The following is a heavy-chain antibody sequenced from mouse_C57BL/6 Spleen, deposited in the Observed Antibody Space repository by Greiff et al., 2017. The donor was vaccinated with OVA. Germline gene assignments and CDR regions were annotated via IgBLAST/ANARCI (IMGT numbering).Heavy chain of an antibody. CDR1: GYPFTSYW. CDR3: ARVRGSTFDY. CDR2: IHPNSGST. D-gene: IGHD5-1*01. J-gene: IGHJ2*01. V-gene: IGHV1-64*01. Sequence: VQLQQPGAELVKPGASVQLSCKASGYPFTSYWMHWVKQRPGQGLEWIGMIHPNSGSTNYNEKFKSKATLTVDKSSSTAYMQLSSLTSEDSAVYYCARVRGSTFDYWGQGTTLTVSS.